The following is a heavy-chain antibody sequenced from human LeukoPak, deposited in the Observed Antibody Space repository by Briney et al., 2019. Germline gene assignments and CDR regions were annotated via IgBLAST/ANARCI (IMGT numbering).Heavy chain of an antibody. V-gene: IGHV4-34*01. Sequence: PSETLSLTCAVYGGSFSNYYWGWMRQPPGKGLEWIGEINHGGYTNYNPSLKSRVTISVDKSKNQFSLKLSSVTAADTAVYYCARVLPYYYDSSGYPWGAFDIWGQGTMVTVSS. CDR1: GGSFSNYY. CDR3: ARVLPYYYDSSGYPWGAFDI. D-gene: IGHD3-22*01. CDR2: INHGGYT. J-gene: IGHJ3*02.